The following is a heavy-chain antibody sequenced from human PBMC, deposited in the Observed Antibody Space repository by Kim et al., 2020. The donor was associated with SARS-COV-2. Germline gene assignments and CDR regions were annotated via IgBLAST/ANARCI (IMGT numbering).Heavy chain of an antibody. J-gene: IGHJ6*02. CDR2: ISTSSIYI. CDR3: AAVPYYYGMDV. Sequence: GGSLRLSVAASGFTFSSYSMNWVRQAPGKGREWVSSISTSSIYIYYADSVKGRFTIHRDNAKNSLYLQMNSLGAEDTAVYYCAAVPYYYGMDVWGRGTTVPGSS. V-gene: IGHV3-21*01. CDR1: GFTFSSYS. D-gene: IGHD3-10*01.